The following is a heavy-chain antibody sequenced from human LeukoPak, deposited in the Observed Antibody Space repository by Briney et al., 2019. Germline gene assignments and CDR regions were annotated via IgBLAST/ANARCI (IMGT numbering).Heavy chain of an antibody. Sequence: SETLSLTCAVYGGSFSGYYWSWIRQPPGKGLEWIGEINHSGSTNYNPSLKSRVTISVDTSRNQFSLKLSSVTAADTAVYYCARDRAYCTNGACYKLLDYWGQGTLVTVSS. D-gene: IGHD2-8*01. J-gene: IGHJ4*02. CDR2: INHSGST. CDR1: GGSFSGYY. CDR3: ARDRAYCTNGACYKLLDY. V-gene: IGHV4-34*01.